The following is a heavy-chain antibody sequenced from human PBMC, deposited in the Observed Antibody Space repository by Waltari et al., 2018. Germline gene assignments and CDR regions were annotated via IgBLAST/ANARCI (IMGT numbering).Heavy chain of an antibody. Sequence: QITLKESGPTLVKPTQTLTLTCTFSGFSLSTSGVGVGWIRQPPGKALEWLALIYWDDDKRYSPSLKSRLTITKDTSKNQVVLTMTNMDPVDTATYYCAHEAVIPDYYDSSGYQYWGQGTLVTVSS. V-gene: IGHV2-5*02. D-gene: IGHD3-22*01. CDR2: IYWDDDK. J-gene: IGHJ4*02. CDR1: GFSLSTSGVG. CDR3: AHEAVIPDYYDSSGYQY.